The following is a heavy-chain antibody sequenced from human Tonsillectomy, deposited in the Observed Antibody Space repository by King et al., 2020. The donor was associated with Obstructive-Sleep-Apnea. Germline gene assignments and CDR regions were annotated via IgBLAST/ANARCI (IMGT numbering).Heavy chain of an antibody. D-gene: IGHD4-23*01. CDR1: GFTFSNYA. J-gene: IGHJ4*02. CDR3: AKDLIPCGGNTDGYCFDS. CDR2: ISPSGDST. V-gene: IGHV3-23*04. Sequence: QLVQSGGGLMQPGGSLRLSCAASGFTFSNYAMSWVRQAPGKGLQWVSTISPSGDSTYYADSVKGQVTISRDTSKNTLFLQMNSLRAEDTAVYYCAKDLIPCGGNTDGYCFDSWGQGTLVTVSS.